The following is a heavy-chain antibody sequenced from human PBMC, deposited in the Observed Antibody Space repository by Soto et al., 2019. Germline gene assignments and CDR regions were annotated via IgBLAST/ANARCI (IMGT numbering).Heavy chain of an antibody. CDR1: GFSLTTSGVG. D-gene: IGHD3-10*02. CDR3: ARNIFGGYVGAFEV. CDR2: VYGDDDK. V-gene: IGHV2-5*02. J-gene: IGHJ3*01. Sequence: QITLKESGPTLVKPTQTLTLTCTFSGFSLTTSGVGVGWIRQPPGKALEWLALVYGDDDKRYTPSLKSRLTITKDTATNQVVFTMTTMDPVDTATYYFARNIFGGYVGAFEVWGQGTMVTVSS.